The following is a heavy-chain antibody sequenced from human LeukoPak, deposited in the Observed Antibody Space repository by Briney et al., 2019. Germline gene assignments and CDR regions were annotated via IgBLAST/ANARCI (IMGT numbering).Heavy chain of an antibody. Sequence: GGSLRLSCAVSGFTSSSFSMNWVRQAPGKGLEWVSSISSSSSYIYYADSVKGRFTISRDNAKNSLYLQMNSLRAEDTAVYYCARDGGYSYGYGNYWGQGTLVTVSS. V-gene: IGHV3-21*01. D-gene: IGHD5-18*01. J-gene: IGHJ4*02. CDR3: ARDGGYSYGYGNY. CDR1: GFTSSSFS. CDR2: ISSSSSYI.